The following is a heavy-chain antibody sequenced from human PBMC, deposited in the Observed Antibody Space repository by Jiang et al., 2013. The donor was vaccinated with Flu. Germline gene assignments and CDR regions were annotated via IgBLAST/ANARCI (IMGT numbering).Heavy chain of an antibody. CDR2: IYYSGST. D-gene: IGHD6-19*01. J-gene: IGHJ6*03. CDR3: ARLLVAGRYYYYYMDV. V-gene: IGHV4-59*11. Sequence: GPGLVKPSETLSLTCTVSGGSISSHYWSWIRQPPGKGLEWIGYIYYSGSTNYNPSLKSRVTISVDTSKNQFSLKLSSVTAADTAVYYCARLLVAGRYYYYYMDVWGKGTTVTVSS. CDR1: GGSISSHY.